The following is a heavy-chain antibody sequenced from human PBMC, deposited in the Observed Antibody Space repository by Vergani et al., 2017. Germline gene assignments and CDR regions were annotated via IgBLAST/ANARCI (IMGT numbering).Heavy chain of an antibody. CDR2: IYHSGST. CDR3: TRQPQGGASGPPSVPT. Sequence: QVQLQESGPGLVEPSETLSLTCAVSGYSIRNGYYWGWIRQPPGKGLEWIGSIYHSGSTHYNPSRKSRVTISVDTSKNDFSLKVTSVTAADTAVYYCTRQPQGGASGPPSVPTWGQGISVIVSS. V-gene: IGHV4-38-2*01. CDR1: GYSIRNGYY. J-gene: IGHJ4*02. D-gene: IGHD5-12*01.